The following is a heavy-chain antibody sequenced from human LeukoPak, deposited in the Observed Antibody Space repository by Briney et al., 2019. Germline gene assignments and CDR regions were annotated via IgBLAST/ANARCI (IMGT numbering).Heavy chain of an antibody. V-gene: IGHV3-48*03. CDR3: ARRAIAEGFDY. CDR2: ISSSGRTI. J-gene: IGHJ4*02. D-gene: IGHD6-13*01. Sequence: GGSLRLSCAVSGFTFSSYEMNWVRQAPGKGLEWVSHISSSGRTIYYADSVKGRFTISRDSAKNSLYLQMISLRVEDTAVYYCARRAIAEGFDYWGQGTLVTVSS. CDR1: GFTFSSYE.